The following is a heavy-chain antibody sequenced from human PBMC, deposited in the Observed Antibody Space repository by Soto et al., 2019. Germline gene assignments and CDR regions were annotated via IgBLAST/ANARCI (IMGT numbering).Heavy chain of an antibody. CDR3: VRSGHNYDLVDY. CDR2: SSNSGSFT. CDR1: GFTFSDHY. J-gene: IGHJ4*02. V-gene: IGHV3-11*06. Sequence: PGGSLRLSCAASGFTFSDHYMSWIRQAPGKGLEWSGYSSNSGSFTRYADSVKGRFSIARDNAKNSLYLQINSLRGDDTAIYYCVRSGHNYDLVDYWGQGTPVTVSS. D-gene: IGHD5-12*01.